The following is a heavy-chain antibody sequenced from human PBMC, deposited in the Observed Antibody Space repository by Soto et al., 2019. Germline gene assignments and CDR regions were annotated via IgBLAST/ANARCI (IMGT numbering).Heavy chain of an antibody. CDR1: GDSVSSNGAC. V-gene: IGHV6-1*01. Sequence: PSQTLSLTCVISGDSVSSNGACWNWIRQSPSRGLQWLGRIYYRSKWFHDYAASVESPMAINPDTSRNQFSLQLNYVTPGDTAVYYCARVHCSAGTCLDGLDFWGQGTTVTVSS. J-gene: IGHJ6*02. CDR2: IYYRSKWFH. CDR3: ARVHCSAGTCLDGLDF. D-gene: IGHD2-15*01.